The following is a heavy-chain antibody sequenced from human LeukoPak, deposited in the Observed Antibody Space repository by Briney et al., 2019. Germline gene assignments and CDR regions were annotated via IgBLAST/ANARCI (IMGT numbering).Heavy chain of an antibody. Sequence: GGYLRLYCAASGFTFSSYGMHWVRQAPGKGLEWVAFIQYDGSNKYYTGSVKGRFTISRDTSKNTLYLQMNSLRAEDTALYYCAKDDCGGDCFADYWGQGTLVTVSS. CDR2: IQYDGSNK. CDR1: GFTFSSYG. V-gene: IGHV3-30*02. CDR3: AKDDCGGDCFADY. J-gene: IGHJ4*02. D-gene: IGHD2-21*01.